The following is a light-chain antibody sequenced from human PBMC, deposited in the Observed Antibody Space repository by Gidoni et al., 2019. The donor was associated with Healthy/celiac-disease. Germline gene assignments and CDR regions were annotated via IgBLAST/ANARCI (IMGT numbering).Light chain of an antibody. CDR2: LNSDGSH. CDR1: SGHSSYV. V-gene: IGLV4-69*01. CDR3: QTWGTGIIV. J-gene: IGLJ1*01. Sequence: SPSASASLGASVKLTCTLSSGHSSYVIAWHQQQPEKGPRYLMKLNSDGSHSKGDGIPDRFSGSSSGAERYLTISSLQSEDEADYYCQTWGTGIIVFGTGTKVTVL.